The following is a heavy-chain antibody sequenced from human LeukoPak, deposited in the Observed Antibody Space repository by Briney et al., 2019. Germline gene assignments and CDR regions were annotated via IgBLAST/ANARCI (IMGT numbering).Heavy chain of an antibody. CDR1: GFTFSSYA. CDR3: ARAKQLALFGY. CDR2: ISYDGNNK. D-gene: IGHD6-6*01. V-gene: IGHV3-30-3*01. J-gene: IGHJ4*02. Sequence: PGGSLRLSCAASGFTFSSYAMHWVRQAPGKGLEWVAVISYDGNNKYYADSVKGRFTISRDNSENTLYLQMSSLRAEDTAVYYCARAKQLALFGYWGQGTLVTVSS.